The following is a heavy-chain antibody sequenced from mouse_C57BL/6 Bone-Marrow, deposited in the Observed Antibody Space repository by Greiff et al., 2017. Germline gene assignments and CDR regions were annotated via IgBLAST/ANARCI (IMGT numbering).Heavy chain of an antibody. D-gene: IGHD1-1*01. J-gene: IGHJ1*03. Sequence: EVKLMESGGGLVQSGRSLRLSCATSGFTFSDFYMEWVRQAPGKGLEWIAASRNKANDYTTEYSASVKGRFIVSRDTSQSILYLQMNALRAEDTAIYYCARDADYYGSSYVWYFDVWGTVTTVTVSS. CDR2: SRNKANDYTT. CDR1: GFTFSDFY. CDR3: ARDADYYGSSYVWYFDV. V-gene: IGHV7-1*01.